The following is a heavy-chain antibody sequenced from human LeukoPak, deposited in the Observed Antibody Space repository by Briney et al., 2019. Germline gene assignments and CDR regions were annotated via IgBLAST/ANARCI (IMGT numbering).Heavy chain of an antibody. CDR2: IIPILGIA. V-gene: IGHV1-69*04. CDR3: ARTPTDYDNPSAFDI. Sequence: GASVKVSCKASGGTFSSYAISWVRQAPGQGLEWMGRIIPILGIANYAQKFQGRVTITADKSTSTAYMELSSLRSEDTAVYYCARTPTDYDNPSAFDIWGQGTMVAVSS. CDR1: GGTFSSYA. D-gene: IGHD3-22*01. J-gene: IGHJ3*02.